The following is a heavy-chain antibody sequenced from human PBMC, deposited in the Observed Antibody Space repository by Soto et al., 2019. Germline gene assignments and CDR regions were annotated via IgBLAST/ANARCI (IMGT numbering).Heavy chain of an antibody. CDR3: ARAGYCGGDCYTFDY. Sequence: GGSLRLSCAAPGFTLRSYGMHWVRQAPGKGLEWVAVIWYDGSNKYYADSVKGRFTISRDSSENTLYLQMNSLRAEDTAVYYCARAGYCGGDCYTFDYWAQGTLVTVSS. CDR2: IWYDGSNK. CDR1: GFTLRSYG. D-gene: IGHD2-21*02. V-gene: IGHV3-33*01. J-gene: IGHJ4*02.